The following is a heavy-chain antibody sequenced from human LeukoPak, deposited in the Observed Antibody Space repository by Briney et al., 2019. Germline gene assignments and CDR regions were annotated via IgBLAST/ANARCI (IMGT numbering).Heavy chain of an antibody. CDR2: ISWNSGGI. CDR1: GFTFDDYA. J-gene: IGHJ4*02. CDR3: AKDIGYSYGYGLDY. D-gene: IGHD5-18*01. Sequence: GGSLRLSCAASGFTFDDYAMHWLRQAPGKGLEWVSGISWNSGGIGYADSVKGRFTISRDNAKNSLYLQKNSLRAEDMALYFCAKDIGYSYGYGLDYWGQGTLVTVSS. V-gene: IGHV3-9*03.